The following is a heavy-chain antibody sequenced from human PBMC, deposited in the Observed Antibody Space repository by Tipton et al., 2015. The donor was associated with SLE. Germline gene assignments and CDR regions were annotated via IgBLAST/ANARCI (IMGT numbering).Heavy chain of an antibody. D-gene: IGHD1-26*01. J-gene: IGHJ4*02. CDR2: INHRGST. CDR3: SRHAREHAGAKPS. V-gene: IGHV4-34*01. CDR1: GGSISSSSSYY. Sequence: TLSLTCAVYGGSISSSSSYYWAWIRQPPGKGVEWIGEINHRGSTNYNPSLKSRVTISVDTSKNQFSLKLRSVTAADTAVYYCSRHAREHAGAKPSWGQGTLVTVSS.